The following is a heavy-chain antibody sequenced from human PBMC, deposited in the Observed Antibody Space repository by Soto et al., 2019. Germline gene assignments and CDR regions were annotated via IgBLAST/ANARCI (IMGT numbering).Heavy chain of an antibody. V-gene: IGHV4-59*01. CDR3: ARYSGTYYVY. CDR1: GGSISSYY. J-gene: IGHJ4*02. D-gene: IGHD1-26*01. CDR2: ISYSGST. Sequence: SETLSLTCTVSGGSISSYYWSWIRQPPGKGLEWIGFISYSGSTSYNPSLKSRVTMSVDTSKNQFSLKLSSVTAADTAVYYCARYSGTYYVYWGQGALVTVSS.